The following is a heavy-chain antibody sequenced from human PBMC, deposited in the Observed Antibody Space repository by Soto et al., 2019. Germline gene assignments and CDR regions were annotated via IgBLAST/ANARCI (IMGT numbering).Heavy chain of an antibody. J-gene: IGHJ4*02. CDR1: GFSLTTARVG. D-gene: IGHD1-26*01. CDR3: AHAYGGRSLY. Sequence: QLTLKESGPTLVKPTQTLTLTCTFSGFSLTTARVGVGWIRQPPGEALEWPAVIYSDDSKTYRPSLESRLTITKDTTKTQLALTMTNMDCLDRATYYCAHAYGGRSLYGGQGTLVTVSS. CDR2: IYSDDSK. V-gene: IGHV2-5*02.